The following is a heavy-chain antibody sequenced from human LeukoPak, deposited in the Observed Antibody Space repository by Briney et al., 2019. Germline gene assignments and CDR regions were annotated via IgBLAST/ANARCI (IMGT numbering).Heavy chain of an antibody. CDR3: AKSVHSSGWDTYYYYGMDV. CDR1: GFTFSSYG. Sequence: PGGSLRLSCAASGFTFSSYGMHWVRQAPGKGLEWVAVIWYDGSNKYYADSVKGRFTISRDNSKNTLYLQMNSLRADDTAVYYCAKSVHSSGWDTYYYYGMDVWGQGTTVTVSS. V-gene: IGHV3-33*06. CDR2: IWYDGSNK. D-gene: IGHD6-19*01. J-gene: IGHJ6*02.